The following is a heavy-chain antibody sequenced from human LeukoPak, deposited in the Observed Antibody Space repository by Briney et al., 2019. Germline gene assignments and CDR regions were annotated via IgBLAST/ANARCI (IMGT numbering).Heavy chain of an antibody. CDR2: ISGSGGTT. CDR3: AKDRRNGPGANNTDV. V-gene: IGHV3-23*01. Sequence: GGSLRLSCAASGFTFSSFALSWVRQAPGEGLEWVSSISGSGGTTYHADALKGRFTISRDNSKNTLYLQMNSLRADDTAIYYCAKDRRNGPGANNTDVSGKGTSVTVS. CDR1: GFTFSSFA. J-gene: IGHJ6*03. D-gene: IGHD4/OR15-4a*01.